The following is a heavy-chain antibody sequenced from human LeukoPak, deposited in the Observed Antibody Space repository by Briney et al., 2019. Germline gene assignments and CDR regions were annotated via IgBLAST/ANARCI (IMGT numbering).Heavy chain of an antibody. V-gene: IGHV3-74*01. D-gene: IGHD5-24*01. CDR2: INSDGSST. J-gene: IGHJ5*02. Sequence: GGSLRLSCAASGFTFSSYWTHWVRQAPGKGLVWVSCINSDGSSTSYADSVKGRFTISRDNAKNTLYLQMNSLRAEDAAVYYCARDGGKGYRNWFDPWGQGTLVTVSS. CDR3: ARDGGKGYRNWFDP. CDR1: GFTFSSYW.